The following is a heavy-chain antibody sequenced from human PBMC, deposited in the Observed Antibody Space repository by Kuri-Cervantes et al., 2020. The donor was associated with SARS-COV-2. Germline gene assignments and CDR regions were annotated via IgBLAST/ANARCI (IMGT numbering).Heavy chain of an antibody. CDR2: LDTSGTT. CDR1: GVSVSHGTYS. CDR3: ARHLPYSNYERGWFDP. Sequence: SETLSLTCAASGVSVSHGTYSWSWIRQPAGKGLEWIGHLDTSGTTTYNPSLKSRVTISLDTSKNHVSLKLSSVTAADTAVYYCARHLPYSNYERGWFDPWGQGTLVTVSS. D-gene: IGHD4-11*01. J-gene: IGHJ5*02. V-gene: IGHV4-61*09.